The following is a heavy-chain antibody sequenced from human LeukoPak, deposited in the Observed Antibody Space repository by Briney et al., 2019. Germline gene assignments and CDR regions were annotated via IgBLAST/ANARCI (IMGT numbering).Heavy chain of an antibody. CDR2: ISSSSSYI. CDR1: GFPFSSFS. D-gene: IGHD4-11*01. J-gene: IGHJ4*02. Sequence: GGSLRLSCAASGFPFSSFSMNWGRQAPGKGLEWVSSISSSSSYIYYADSLKGRFTISRDNAKNSLYLQMNSLRAEDTAVYYCARGEYHSRYYFDYWGQGTLVTVSS. V-gene: IGHV3-21*01. CDR3: ARGEYHSRYYFDY.